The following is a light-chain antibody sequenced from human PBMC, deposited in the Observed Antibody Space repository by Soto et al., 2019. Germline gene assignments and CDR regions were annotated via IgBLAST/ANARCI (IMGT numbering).Light chain of an antibody. CDR2: DVS. CDR1: SSDVGGYNY. V-gene: IGLV2-11*01. Sequence: QSVLTQPRSVSGSPGRSVTISCTGTSSDVGGYNYVSWYQQHPGKAPKLMIYDVSKRPSGVPDRFSGSKSGNTAPLTISGLQAEDEADYYCCSYAGSYTFYVFGTGTKVTVL. CDR3: CSYAGSYTFYV. J-gene: IGLJ1*01.